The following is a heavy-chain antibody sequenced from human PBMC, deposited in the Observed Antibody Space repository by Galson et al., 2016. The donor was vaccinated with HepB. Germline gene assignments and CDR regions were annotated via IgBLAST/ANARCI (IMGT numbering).Heavy chain of an antibody. CDR1: GASMSSSGYY. Sequence: TLSLTCTVSGASMSSSGYYWSWIRQPPGKGLEWIGYISYSGNTDYNPSLKSRVTISVGTSKNQFSLNLSSVTAADTAVYHCARESITIRFGCHAFDIWGHGTMVTVSS. D-gene: IGHD3-9*01. CDR3: ARESITIRFGCHAFDI. V-gene: IGHV4-31*03. J-gene: IGHJ3*02. CDR2: ISYSGNT.